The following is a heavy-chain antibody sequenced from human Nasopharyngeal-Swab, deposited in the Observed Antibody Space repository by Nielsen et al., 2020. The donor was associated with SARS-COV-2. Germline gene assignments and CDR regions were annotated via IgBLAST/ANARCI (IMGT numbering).Heavy chain of an antibody. CDR1: GASITNYY. Sequence: GSLRLSCTVSGASITNYYWTWVRQSPGKGPEWNGSFYDSGRTNYRSSLKSRVTMSVDTSKSQFSLKLTSVTAADTAVYFCASWPRERSSWFWSWGLGTLVTVSS. V-gene: IGHV4-59*01. CDR2: FYDSGRT. CDR3: ASWPRERSSWFWS. D-gene: IGHD6-13*01. J-gene: IGHJ4*02.